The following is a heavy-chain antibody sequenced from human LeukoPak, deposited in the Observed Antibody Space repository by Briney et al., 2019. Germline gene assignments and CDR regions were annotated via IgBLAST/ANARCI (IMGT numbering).Heavy chain of an antibody. CDR1: GGSISSYY. CDR3: ARGAARHSFDY. Sequence: NASETLSLTCTVSGGSISSYYWSWIRQPPGKGLEWIGYIYHSGSTYYNPSLKSRVTISVDRSKNQFSLKLSSVTAADTAVYYCARGAARHSFDYWGQGTLVTVSS. J-gene: IGHJ4*02. CDR2: IYHSGST. D-gene: IGHD6-6*01. V-gene: IGHV4-59*12.